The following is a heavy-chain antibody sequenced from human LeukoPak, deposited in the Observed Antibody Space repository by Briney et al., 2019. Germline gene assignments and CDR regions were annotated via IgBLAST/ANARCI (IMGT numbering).Heavy chain of an antibody. CDR2: INTDGTNT. CDR1: GYTFTNYW. D-gene: IGHD3-16*01. V-gene: IGHV3-74*01. J-gene: IGHJ5*02. Sequence: GGSLRLSCAASGYTFTNYWMHWVRQAPGKGLVWVSRINTDGTNTIYAYSVRGRFIVSRDDDKITLYLQMDSRRAEATAVYYCARDRGRNWCDPWGEGTLVAVSS. CDR3: ARDRGRNWCDP.